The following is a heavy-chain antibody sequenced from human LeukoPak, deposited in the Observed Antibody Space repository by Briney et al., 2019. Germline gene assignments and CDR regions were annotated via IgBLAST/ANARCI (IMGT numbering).Heavy chain of an antibody. CDR2: ISGSGRNT. Sequence: PPGGSLRLSCAASGFTFTTYGMSWVRQAPGKGLEWVSAISGSGRNTYYADSVKGRFTISRDNSKNTLCLQMNGLRAEDTAIYYCAKDFNFGYNHPRGSVDYWGQGTLVTVSS. D-gene: IGHD5-24*01. J-gene: IGHJ4*02. CDR3: AKDFNFGYNHPRGSVDY. V-gene: IGHV3-23*01. CDR1: GFTFTTYG.